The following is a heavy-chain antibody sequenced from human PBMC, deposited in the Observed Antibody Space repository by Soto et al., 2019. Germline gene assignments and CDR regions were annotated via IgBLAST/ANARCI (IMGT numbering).Heavy chain of an antibody. Sequence: GASVKVSCKASGYTFTSYYMHWVRQAPGQGLEWMGIINPSGGSTSYAQKFQGRVTMTRDTSTSTVYMELSSLRSGDTAVYYCARDRTTVTTKVYYYGMDVWGQGTTVTVSS. V-gene: IGHV1-46*01. CDR1: GYTFTSYY. J-gene: IGHJ6*02. CDR2: INPSGGST. CDR3: ARDRTTVTTKVYYYGMDV. D-gene: IGHD4-17*01.